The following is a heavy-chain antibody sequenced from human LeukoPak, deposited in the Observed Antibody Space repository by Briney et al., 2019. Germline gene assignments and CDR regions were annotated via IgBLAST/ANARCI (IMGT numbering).Heavy chain of an antibody. CDR1: GYNFTSYW. CDR3: ANFVAVAGTALDY. Sequence: GESLKISCKASGYNFTSYWIAWVRQMPGKGLEWTGIFYPDDSETRYSPSFQGQVTISADKSTSAAYLQWTSLKASDTAMYYCANFVAVAGTALDYWGQGTLVTVSS. J-gene: IGHJ4*02. V-gene: IGHV5-51*01. CDR2: FYPDDSET. D-gene: IGHD6-19*01.